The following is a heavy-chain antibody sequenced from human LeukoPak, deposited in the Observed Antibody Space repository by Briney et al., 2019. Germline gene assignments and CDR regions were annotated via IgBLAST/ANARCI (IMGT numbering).Heavy chain of an antibody. CDR1: GFTFSDYY. D-gene: IGHD3-10*01. CDR3: AKSNGYGLVDI. V-gene: IGHV4-34*12. J-gene: IGHJ3*02. CDR2: IFYSGST. Sequence: GSLRLSCAASGFTFSDYYMSWIRQPPGKGLEWIGNIFYSGSTYYSPSLKSRVTISLDTSRNQFSLKLNSVTAADTAVCYCAKSNGYGLVDIWGQGTMVTVSS.